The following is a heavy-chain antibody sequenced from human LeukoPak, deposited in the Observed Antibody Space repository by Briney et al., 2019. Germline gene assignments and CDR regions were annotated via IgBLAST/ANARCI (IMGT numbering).Heavy chain of an antibody. V-gene: IGHV1-8*01. CDR2: MNPNSGNT. J-gene: IGHJ3*02. CDR1: GYTFTSYD. CDR3: ARDEGLGWIQLPNI. D-gene: IGHD5-18*01. Sequence: ASVKVSCKASGYTFTSYDINWVRQATGQGLEWMGWMNPNSGNTGYAQKFQGRVTMTRNTSISTAYMELSSLRSEDTAVYYCARDEGLGWIQLPNIWGQGTMVTVSS.